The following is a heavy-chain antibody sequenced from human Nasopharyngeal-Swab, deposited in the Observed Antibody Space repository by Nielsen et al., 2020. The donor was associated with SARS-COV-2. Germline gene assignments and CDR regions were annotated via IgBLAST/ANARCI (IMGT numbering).Heavy chain of an antibody. Sequence: SETLSLTCAFYGGSFNSYYWTWIRQSPGKVLEWIGEISHSGSTKYNPSLKSRLTISVDTSNNQFSLKLTPVTAADTGVYYCARIKSGPYSSLYYYGLDVWGPGTTVTVSS. CDR2: ISHSGST. CDR3: ARIKSGPYSSLYYYGLDV. V-gene: IGHV4-34*01. CDR1: GGSFNSYY. D-gene: IGHD1-26*01. J-gene: IGHJ6*02.